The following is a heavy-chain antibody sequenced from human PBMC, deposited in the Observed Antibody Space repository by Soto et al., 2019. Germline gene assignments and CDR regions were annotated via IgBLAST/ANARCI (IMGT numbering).Heavy chain of an antibody. CDR3: ERGRWSTFDY. CDR2: TYYRSKWYN. J-gene: IGHJ4*02. Sequence: SQTLSLTCSVSGASFSSNNIAWSCLRQSRWRGLEWLGRTYYRSKWYNEYAVSVRSRITINLDTSKNQFSLQLNSVTPEHTAVHYGERGRWSTFDYWGQGAQVTVSS. CDR1: GASFSSNNIA. V-gene: IGHV6-1*01. D-gene: IGHD2-15*01.